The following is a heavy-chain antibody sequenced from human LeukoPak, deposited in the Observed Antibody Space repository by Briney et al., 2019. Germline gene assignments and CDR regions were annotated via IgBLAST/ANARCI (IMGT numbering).Heavy chain of an antibody. CDR3: AKREIAAAGNYYYYGMDV. V-gene: IGHV3-74*01. CDR1: GFTFSSHW. J-gene: IGHJ6*02. CDR2: INTDGSSA. Sequence: GGSLRLSCAASGFTFSSHWMYWVRQAPGKGLVWVSGINTDGSSASYADSVKGRVTISRDNSKNTLYLQMNSLRAEDTAVYYCAKREIAAAGNYYYYGMDVWGQGTTVTVSS. D-gene: IGHD6-13*01.